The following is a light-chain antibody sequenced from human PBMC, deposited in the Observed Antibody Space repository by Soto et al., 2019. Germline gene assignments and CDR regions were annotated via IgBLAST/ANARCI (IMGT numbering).Light chain of an antibody. CDR3: AAWDDSLSGRYV. CDR2: RNN. J-gene: IGLJ1*01. Sequence: QSVLTQPASVSGSPGQSITISCTGSSSNIGSNYVYWYQQLPGTAPKLLIYRNNQRPSGVPDRFSGSKSGTSASLAISGLRSEDEADYYCAAWDDSLSGRYVLGKGNKVNV. V-gene: IGLV1-47*01. CDR1: SSNIGSNY.